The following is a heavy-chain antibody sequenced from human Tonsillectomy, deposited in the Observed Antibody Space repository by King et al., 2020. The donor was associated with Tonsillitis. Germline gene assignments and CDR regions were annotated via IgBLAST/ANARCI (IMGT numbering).Heavy chain of an antibody. CDR2: ISAYNGNT. Sequence: QLVQSGAEVKKPGASVKVSCKTSGYTFSNYGVSWVRQAPGQGLEWMGWISAYNGNTDFAQKFQGRVTMTTDTSTSTAYMELMGLRSDDTAVYYCARDVQQLSDYWGQGTLVTVSS. J-gene: IGHJ4*02. V-gene: IGHV1-18*01. D-gene: IGHD6-13*01. CDR1: GYTFSNYG. CDR3: ARDVQQLSDY.